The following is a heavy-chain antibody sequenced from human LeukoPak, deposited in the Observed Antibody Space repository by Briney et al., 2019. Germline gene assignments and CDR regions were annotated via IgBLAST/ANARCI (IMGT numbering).Heavy chain of an antibody. CDR2: GYSFT. V-gene: IGHV5-51*01. CDR3: ARISSSGYVDY. D-gene: IGHD3-22*01. Sequence: GYSFTRYSPSFQGQVTISADKSISTAYLQWSSLKASDTAMYYCARISSSGYVDYWGQGTLVTVSS. J-gene: IGHJ4*02.